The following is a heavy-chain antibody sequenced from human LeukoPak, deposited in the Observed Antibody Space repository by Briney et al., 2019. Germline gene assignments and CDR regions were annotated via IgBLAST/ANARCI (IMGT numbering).Heavy chain of an antibody. Sequence: ASVKVSCKASGYTFTSYYMHGVRQAPGQGVEWMGIINPSGGSTSYAQKFQGRVTMTRETATSTVYMEVSSLRCEDTVVYYCARDATPYGSGSSFDYWGQGTLVTVSS. V-gene: IGHV1-46*01. D-gene: IGHD3-10*01. CDR2: INPSGGST. CDR3: ARDATPYGSGSSFDY. CDR1: GYTFTSYY. J-gene: IGHJ4*02.